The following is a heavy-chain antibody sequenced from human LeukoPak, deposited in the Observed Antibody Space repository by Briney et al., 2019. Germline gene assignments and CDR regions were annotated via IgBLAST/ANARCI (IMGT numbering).Heavy chain of an antibody. CDR2: IKQDGSEK. CDR1: GFTFSSYW. Sequence: GGSLTLSCAASGFTFSSYWMSWVRQAPGKGLEWVAKIKQDGSEKYYVESVKGRFTISTDNAKNSLYLQMNSLRAEDTAVYYCARGLPNTTRNWFDPWGQGTLVTVSS. D-gene: IGHD2/OR15-2a*01. J-gene: IGHJ5*02. CDR3: ARGLPNTTRNWFDP. V-gene: IGHV3-7*01.